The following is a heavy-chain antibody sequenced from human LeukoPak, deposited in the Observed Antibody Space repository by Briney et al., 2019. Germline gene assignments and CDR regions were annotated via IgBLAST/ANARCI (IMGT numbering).Heavy chain of an antibody. V-gene: IGHV4-59*01. CDR3: ARELTGGYFQH. D-gene: IGHD1-14*01. CDR2: IYYSGST. J-gene: IGHJ1*01. Sequence: SESLSLTCTVSGGSISSYYWSWIRQPPGKGLEWIGSIYYSGSTNYNPSLKSRVTVSVDTSKNQFSLKLSSVTAADTAVYYCARELTGGYFQHWGQGTLVTVSS. CDR1: GGSISSYY.